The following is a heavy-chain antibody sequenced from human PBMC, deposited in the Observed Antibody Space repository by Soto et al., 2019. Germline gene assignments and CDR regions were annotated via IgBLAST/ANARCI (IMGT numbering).Heavy chain of an antibody. D-gene: IGHD5-12*01. CDR3: ARDGGYSGYDPFDY. Sequence: QVQLQESGPGLVKPSQTLSLTCTVSGGSISSGGYYWSWIRQHPGKGLEWIGYIYYSGSTYYNPSLKRRVNISVDTSKNQFPLKLSSVTAADTSVYYCARDGGYSGYDPFDYWGQGTLVTVSS. CDR1: GGSISSGGYY. V-gene: IGHV4-31*03. CDR2: IYYSGST. J-gene: IGHJ4*02.